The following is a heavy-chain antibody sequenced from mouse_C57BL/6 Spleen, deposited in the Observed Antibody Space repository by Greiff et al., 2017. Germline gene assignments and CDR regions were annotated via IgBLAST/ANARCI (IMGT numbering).Heavy chain of an antibody. CDR1: GYTFTDYY. J-gene: IGHJ2*01. Sequence: EVQLQQSGPELVKPGASVKISCKASGYTFTDYYMNWVKQRHGKSLEWIGDINPNDGGTSYNQKFKGKATLTVDKSSSTAYMELRSLTSEDSAVYSCARTNDDGSSPYYFDYWGQGTTLTVSS. CDR3: ARTNDDGSSPYYFDY. V-gene: IGHV1-26*01. D-gene: IGHD1-1*01. CDR2: INPNDGGT.